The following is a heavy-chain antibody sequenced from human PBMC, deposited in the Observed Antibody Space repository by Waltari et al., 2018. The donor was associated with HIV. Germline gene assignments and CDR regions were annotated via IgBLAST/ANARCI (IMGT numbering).Heavy chain of an antibody. Sequence: QVQLSQSGPEVKKPGASVKVSCRVSGYSFTALSIRWVRQTPGGEFEWLGGVDREAESRVVRQKIQGSVTLAKAFDADTAFLCLVHRTSNETALYYCATDFDRTTMTAKITGAFHIWGQGTMVVVSA. CDR3: ATDFDRTTMTAKITGAFHI. CDR1: GYSFTALS. J-gene: IGHJ3*02. V-gene: IGHV1-24*01. D-gene: IGHD2-21*02. CDR2: VDREAESR.